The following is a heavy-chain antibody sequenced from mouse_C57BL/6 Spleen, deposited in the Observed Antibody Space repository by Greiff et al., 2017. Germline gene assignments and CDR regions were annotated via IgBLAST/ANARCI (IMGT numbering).Heavy chain of an antibody. D-gene: IGHD1-1*01. V-gene: IGHV1-15*01. CDR2: IDPETGGT. CDR3: TRTGNYED. J-gene: IGHJ2*01. CDR1: GYTFTDYE. Sequence: VQLQQSGAELVRPGASVTLSCKASGYTFTDYEMHWVKQTPVHGLEWIGAIDPETGGTAYNQKFKGKAILTADKSSSTAYMELRSLTSEDSAIYYCTRTGNYEDWGQGTTLTVSS.